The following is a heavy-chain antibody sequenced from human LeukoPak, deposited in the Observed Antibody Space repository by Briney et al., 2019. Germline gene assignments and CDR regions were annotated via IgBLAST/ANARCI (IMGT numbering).Heavy chain of an antibody. CDR3: ARTSDTAMVEAFDY. CDR2: INHSGST. D-gene: IGHD5-18*01. CDR1: GGSFSGDY. J-gene: IGHJ4*02. Sequence: SETLSLTCAVYGGSFSGDYWSWIRQPPGKGLEWVGEINHSGSTNYNPSLKSRVTISLDSSKNQFSLKLSSVTAADTAVYYCARTSDTAMVEAFDYWGQGTLVTVSS. V-gene: IGHV4-34*01.